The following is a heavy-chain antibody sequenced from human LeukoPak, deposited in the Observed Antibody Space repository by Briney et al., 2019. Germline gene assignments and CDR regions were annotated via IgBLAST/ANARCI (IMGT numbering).Heavy chain of an antibody. Sequence: GESLKISCKGSGYTFTGYYMHWVRQAPGQGLGWMGWINPNSGGTNYAQKFQGRVTMTRDTSISTAYMELSRLRSDDTAVYYCARNGGYNWNYVPYYWGQGTLVTVSS. CDR1: GYTFTGYY. CDR2: INPNSGGT. V-gene: IGHV1-2*02. CDR3: ARNGGYNWNYVPYY. J-gene: IGHJ4*02. D-gene: IGHD1-7*01.